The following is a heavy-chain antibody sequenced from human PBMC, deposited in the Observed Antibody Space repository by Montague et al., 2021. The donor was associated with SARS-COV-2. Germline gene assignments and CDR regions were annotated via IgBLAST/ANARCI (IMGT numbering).Heavy chain of an antibody. J-gene: IGHJ6*02. CDR1: GGSVSSGSFY. CDR2: IYYTGSS. Sequence: SETLSLTCTVSGGSVSSGSFYWSWIRQPPGKGLELIGNIYYTGSSNYNPSLKSRVTISVDTSKNQFSLKLSSVTAADTAVYYCASHRGSAEILTAFQGVSYYYGMDVWGQGATVTVSS. CDR3: ASHRGSAEILTAFQGVSYYYGMDV. V-gene: IGHV4-61*01. D-gene: IGHD3-9*01.